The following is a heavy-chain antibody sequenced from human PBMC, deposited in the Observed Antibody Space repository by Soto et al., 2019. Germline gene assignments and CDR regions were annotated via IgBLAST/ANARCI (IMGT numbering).Heavy chain of an antibody. Sequence: GGSLRLSCAASGFTFSSYAMSWVRQAPGKGLEWVSAISGSGGSTYYADSVKGRFTISRDNSKNTLYLQMNSLRAEDTAVYYCANLGYCTNGVCYFGYDYWGQGTLVTVSS. J-gene: IGHJ4*02. CDR3: ANLGYCTNGVCYFGYDY. D-gene: IGHD2-8*01. V-gene: IGHV3-23*01. CDR2: ISGSGGST. CDR1: GFTFSSYA.